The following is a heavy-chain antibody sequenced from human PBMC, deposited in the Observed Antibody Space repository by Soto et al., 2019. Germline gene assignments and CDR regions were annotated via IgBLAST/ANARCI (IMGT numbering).Heavy chain of an antibody. D-gene: IGHD5-18*01. Sequence: QVQLVQSGGEVKNPGASVKVSCKASGYTFTNYGISWVRQAPGQGLEWMGWISAYNGDTNYAQKFQGRATMTTDTSTSTAYMELRSLRSDDTAVYYCARDSLGTETTSWLDPWGQGTLVTVS. CDR1: GYTFTNYG. J-gene: IGHJ5*02. CDR3: ARDSLGTETTSWLDP. V-gene: IGHV1-18*01. CDR2: ISAYNGDT.